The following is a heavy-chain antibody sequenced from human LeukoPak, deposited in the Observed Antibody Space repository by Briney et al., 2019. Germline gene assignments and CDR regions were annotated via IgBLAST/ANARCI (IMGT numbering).Heavy chain of an antibody. J-gene: IGHJ6*02. D-gene: IGHD4-17*01. V-gene: IGHV4-59*08. Sequence: PSETLSLTCTVSGGSISSYYWSWIRQPPGKGLEWIGYIYYSGSTNYNPSLKSRVTISVDTSKNQFSLKLSSVTAADTAVYYCARWERGYGDYSYYYYGMDVWGQGTTVTVSS. CDR1: GGSISSYY. CDR2: IYYSGST. CDR3: ARWERGYGDYSYYYYGMDV.